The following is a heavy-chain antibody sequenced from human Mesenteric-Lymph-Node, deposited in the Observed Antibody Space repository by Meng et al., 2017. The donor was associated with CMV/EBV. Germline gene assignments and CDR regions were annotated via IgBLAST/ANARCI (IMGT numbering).Heavy chain of an antibody. J-gene: IGHJ4*02. CDR2: IYYSGST. V-gene: IGHV4-39*01. CDR3: ARLLKADDSDGTGYYFAY. Sequence: SINSDGYYWGWVRQPPGKGLEWIGTIYYSGSTYSEPSLRSRVTISADTSKNQFSLKLRSVTAEDTAVYYCARLLKADDSDGTGYYFAYWGQGILVTVSS. CDR1: SINSDGYY. D-gene: IGHD3-22*01.